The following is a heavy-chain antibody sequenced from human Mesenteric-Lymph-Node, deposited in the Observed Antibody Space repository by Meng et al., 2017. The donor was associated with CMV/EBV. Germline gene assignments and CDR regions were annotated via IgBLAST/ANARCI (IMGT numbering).Heavy chain of an antibody. Sequence: GESLKISCEVSGFRFSDYWMTWVRQTPEKGLEFVANINQDGSSTNHVDSVKGRFTIFRDNAKNSLFLQMNSLRAEDTAVYYCARDPENSAFDIWGLGTVVTVSS. CDR2: INQDGSST. D-gene: IGHD2-21*01. J-gene: IGHJ3*02. V-gene: IGHV3-7*01. CDR1: GFRFSDYW. CDR3: ARDPENSAFDI.